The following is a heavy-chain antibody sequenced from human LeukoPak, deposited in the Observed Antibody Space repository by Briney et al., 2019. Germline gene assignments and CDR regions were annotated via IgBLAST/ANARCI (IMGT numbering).Heavy chain of an antibody. V-gene: IGHV3-11*01. CDR3: AKGGIRYGYWFDH. Sequence: GGSLTLSCAATGCRFSDYYMSWIRQAPGKGLEWVAYISSTGNSIFYADSVKGRFTISRDHAKNSLSLQLNSLRAEDTAVYYCAKGGIRYGYWFDHWGQGTLVTVSS. CDR1: GCRFSDYY. J-gene: IGHJ5*02. D-gene: IGHD3-10*01. CDR2: ISSTGNSI.